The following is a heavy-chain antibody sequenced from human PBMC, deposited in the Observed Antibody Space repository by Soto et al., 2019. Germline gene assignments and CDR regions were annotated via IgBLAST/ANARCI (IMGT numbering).Heavy chain of an antibody. Sequence: ASVKVSCKASGYTFTSYYMHWVRQAPGQGLEWMGIINPSGGSTSYAQKFQGRVTMTRDTSTSTVYMELSSLRSEDTAVYYCARDTKTVVVTAPKGSSDEENDYWGQGTLVTVSS. V-gene: IGHV1-46*01. J-gene: IGHJ4*02. CDR3: ARDTKTVVVTAPKGSSDEENDY. CDR2: INPSGGST. D-gene: IGHD2-21*02. CDR1: GYTFTSYY.